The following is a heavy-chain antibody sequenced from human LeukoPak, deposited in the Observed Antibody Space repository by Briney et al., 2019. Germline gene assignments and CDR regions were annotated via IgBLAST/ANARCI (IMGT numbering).Heavy chain of an antibody. CDR1: GFIFSAYE. CDR2: IGINTL. V-gene: IGHV3-48*03. Sequence: GGSLRLSCTASGFIFSAYEMIWVRQAPGKGLECISYIGINTLYYADSVKGRFTSSRDNTKNSLYLQTNSLRDADTAIYYCARAQGGHSYGDVGDYWGQGTRVTVS. J-gene: IGHJ4*02. CDR3: ARAQGGHSYGDVGDY. D-gene: IGHD5-18*01.